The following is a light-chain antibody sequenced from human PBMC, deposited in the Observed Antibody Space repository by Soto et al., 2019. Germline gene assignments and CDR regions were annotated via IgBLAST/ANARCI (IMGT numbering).Light chain of an antibody. CDR1: QTISSNY. V-gene: IGKV3-20*01. CDR2: GAS. J-gene: IGKJ5*01. Sequence: PSPGTLSLSPGERAILSCRASQTISSNYLAWYQQKPGQAPRLLIYGASGRATGIPDRFSGSGSGTDFTLTISRLEPEDFAVYYCQQYSSSRITFGQGTRLEFK. CDR3: QQYSSSRIT.